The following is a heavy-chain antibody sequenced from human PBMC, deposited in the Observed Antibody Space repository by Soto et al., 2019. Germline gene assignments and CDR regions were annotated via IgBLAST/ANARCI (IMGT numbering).Heavy chain of an antibody. V-gene: IGHV1-69*06. J-gene: IGHJ4*02. CDR2: VIPIFGTP. CDR1: GGTFGSYA. D-gene: IGHD2-15*01. Sequence: QVQLVQSGAEVKKPGSSVKVSCKSSGGTFGSYAISWVRQAPGQGLEWMGWVIPIFGTPHYAQKFPGRVTITADIPTSTAYLELSSLKSADTAVYYCAKIRWTISLQEEDAIWGQGTLVTVSS. CDR3: AKIRWTISLQEEDAI.